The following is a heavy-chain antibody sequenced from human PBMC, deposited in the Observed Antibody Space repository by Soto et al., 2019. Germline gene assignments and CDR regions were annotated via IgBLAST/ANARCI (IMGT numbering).Heavy chain of an antibody. Sequence: QVQLVQSGAEVKKPGSSVKVSCKASGGTFSSYAISWVRQAPGQGLEWMGGIIPIFGTANYAQKFQGRVTITADESTSKADMELSSLSSEDTAVYSCARVGTDYYDSSGYYGWYFDLWGRGTPVTVSS. CDR1: GGTFSSYA. CDR2: IIPIFGTA. V-gene: IGHV1-69*12. CDR3: ARVGTDYYDSSGYYGWYFDL. J-gene: IGHJ2*01. D-gene: IGHD3-22*01.